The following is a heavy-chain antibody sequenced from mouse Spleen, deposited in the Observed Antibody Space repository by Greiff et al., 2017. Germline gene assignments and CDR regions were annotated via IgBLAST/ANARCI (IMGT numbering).Heavy chain of an antibody. Sequence: EVKLVESEGGLVQPGSSMKLSCTASGFTFSDYYMAWVRQVPEKGLEWVANINYDGSSTYYLDSLKSRFIISRDNAKNILYLQMSSLKSEDTATYYCARVGLLRAMDYWGQGTSVTVSS. CDR1: GFTFSDYY. D-gene: IGHD3-1*01. V-gene: IGHV5-16*01. J-gene: IGHJ4*01. CDR3: ARVGLLRAMDY. CDR2: INYDGSST.